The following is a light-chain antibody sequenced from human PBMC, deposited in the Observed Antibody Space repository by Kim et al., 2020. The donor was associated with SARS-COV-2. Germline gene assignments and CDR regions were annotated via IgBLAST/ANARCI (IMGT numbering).Light chain of an antibody. CDR1: SLRSYY. J-gene: IGLJ2*01. Sequence: SSELTQDPAVSVALGQTVRITCQGDSLRSYYASWYQQKPGQAPIVVIYGKENRPSGIPDRFSGSSSGNTASLTIAGTQAEDEADYYCNSRDSSGNHVLFG. CDR2: GKE. CDR3: NSRDSSGNHVL. V-gene: IGLV3-19*01.